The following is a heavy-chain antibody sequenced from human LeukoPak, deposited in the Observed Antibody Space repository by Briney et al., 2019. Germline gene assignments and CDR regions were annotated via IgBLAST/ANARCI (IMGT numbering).Heavy chain of an antibody. CDR2: IYYSGST. CDR3: ARDRGSDYYYGMDV. V-gene: IGHV4-59*01. D-gene: IGHD3-10*01. J-gene: IGHJ6*02. Sequence: SETLSLTCTVSGGSISSYYWSWIRQPPGKGLEWFGYIYYSGSTNYNPSLKSRVTISVDTSKNQFSLKLSSVTAADTAVYYCARDRGSDYYYGMDVWGQGTTVTVSS. CDR1: GGSISSYY.